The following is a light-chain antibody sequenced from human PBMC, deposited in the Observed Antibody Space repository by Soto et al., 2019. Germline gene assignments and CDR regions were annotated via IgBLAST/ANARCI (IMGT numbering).Light chain of an antibody. CDR1: SSDVGSYNL. CDR2: EVT. J-gene: IGLJ1*01. Sequence: QSALTQPASVSGSPGQSITISCTGTSSDVGSYNLVSWYQQHPGKAPKLMIYEVTKRPSGVSNRFSGSKSGNTASLTISGLQDEDEADYHCCSYAGSDTYVFGTGTKAPS. CDR3: CSYAGSDTYV. V-gene: IGLV2-23*02.